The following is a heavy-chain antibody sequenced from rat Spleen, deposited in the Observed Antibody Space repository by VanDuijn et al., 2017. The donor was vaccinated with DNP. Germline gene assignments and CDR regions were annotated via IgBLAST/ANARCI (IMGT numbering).Heavy chain of an antibody. CDR2: IIYGGSRT. V-gene: IGHV5S10*01. CDR1: GFTFSDYN. CDR3: ARHGEPYHNAMDA. D-gene: IGHD1-12*01. Sequence: EVQLVESGGGLVQPGRSLKLSCAASGFTFSDYNMAWVRQAPKKGLEWVATIIYGGSRTQYRDSVKGRFTISRDNAKTTLYLQMDSLRSEDTATYYCARHGEPYHNAMDAWGQGTSVTVSS. J-gene: IGHJ4*01.